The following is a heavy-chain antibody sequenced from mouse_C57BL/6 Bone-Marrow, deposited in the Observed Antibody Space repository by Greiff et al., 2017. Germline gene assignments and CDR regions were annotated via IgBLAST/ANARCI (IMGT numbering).Heavy chain of an antibody. D-gene: IGHD1-1*01. CDR1: GFNIKDYY. CDR3: TRSLIYYGTNY. CDR2: IDPEDGET. V-gene: IGHV14-2*01. Sequence: VQLQQSGAELVKPGASVKLSCTASGFNIKDYYIHWVKQRTEQGLEWIGRIDPEDGETKYAPKFQDKATITADPSSNTAYLQLSSLTSEDTADSYCTRSLIYYGTNYWGQGTTLTGSS. J-gene: IGHJ2*01.